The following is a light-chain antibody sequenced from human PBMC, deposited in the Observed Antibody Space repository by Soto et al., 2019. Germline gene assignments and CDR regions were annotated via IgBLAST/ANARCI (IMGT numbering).Light chain of an antibody. J-gene: IGLJ1*01. Sequence: QSVLTQPASVSGSPGQSITISCTGTSSDVGGYNYVSWYQQHPGKAPKLMIYDVSNRPSGVSNRFSGSKSDSTASLTISGLQAEDEADYYCRSYTSISPYVFGTGTKVTVL. CDR3: RSYTSISPYV. V-gene: IGLV2-14*01. CDR1: SSDVGGYNY. CDR2: DVS.